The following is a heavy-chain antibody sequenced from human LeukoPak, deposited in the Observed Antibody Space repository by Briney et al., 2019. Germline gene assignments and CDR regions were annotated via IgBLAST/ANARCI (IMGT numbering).Heavy chain of an antibody. D-gene: IGHD3-22*01. CDR1: GYTFTGYY. Sequence: ASVKVSCKASGYTFTGYYMHRVRQAPGQGLEWMGWINPNSGGTNYAQKFQGWVTMTRDTSISTAYMELSRLRSDDTAVYYCARVRWRGSSGYYYWSSGAFDIWGQGTMVTVSS. J-gene: IGHJ3*02. CDR2: INPNSGGT. CDR3: ARVRWRGSSGYYYWSSGAFDI. V-gene: IGHV1-2*04.